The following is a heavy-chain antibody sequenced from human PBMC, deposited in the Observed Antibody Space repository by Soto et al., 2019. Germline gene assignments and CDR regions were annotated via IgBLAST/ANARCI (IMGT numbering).Heavy chain of an antibody. V-gene: IGHV3-21*01. J-gene: IGHJ6*02. CDR3: ARDQFYYDFWSGYSYGMDV. D-gene: IGHD3-3*01. CDR1: GFTFSSYS. CDR2: ISSSSSYI. Sequence: GGPLRLSCAASGFTFSSYSMNWVRQAPGKGLEWVSSISSSSSYIYYADSVKGRFAISRDNAKNSLYLQMNSLRAEDTAVYYCARDQFYYDFWSGYSYGMDVWGQGTTVTVSS.